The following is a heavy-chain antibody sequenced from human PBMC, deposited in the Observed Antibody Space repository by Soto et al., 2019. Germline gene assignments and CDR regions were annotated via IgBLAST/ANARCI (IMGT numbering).Heavy chain of an antibody. CDR1: GFTFSNRG. D-gene: IGHD2-2*01. CDR2: ISKTSSAI. Sequence: GGSLRLSCGASGFTFSNRGMHWVRQAPGKGLEWVSFISKTSSAIYYADSVQGRFTISRDNAKNSLYLQMNSLRVEDTGVYFRATDKYPAARHSSSWFDGMDVWGQGATVTVSS. J-gene: IGHJ6*02. V-gene: IGHV3-48*01. CDR3: ATDKYPAARHSSSWFDGMDV.